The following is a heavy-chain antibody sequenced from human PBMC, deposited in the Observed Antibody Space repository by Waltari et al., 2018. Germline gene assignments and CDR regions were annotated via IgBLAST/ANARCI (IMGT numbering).Heavy chain of an antibody. V-gene: IGHV1-69*13. Sequence: QVQLVQSGAEVKKPGSSVKVSCKASGGTFSSYAISWVRQAPGHGLEWRGVIIPIFGTANDAQKFQGRVTITADESTSTAYMELSSLRSEDTAVYYCARDTVTIVVVITKSHGMDVWGQGTTVTVSS. CDR1: GGTFSSYA. J-gene: IGHJ6*02. CDR3: ARDTVTIVVVITKSHGMDV. D-gene: IGHD3-22*01. CDR2: IIPIFGTA.